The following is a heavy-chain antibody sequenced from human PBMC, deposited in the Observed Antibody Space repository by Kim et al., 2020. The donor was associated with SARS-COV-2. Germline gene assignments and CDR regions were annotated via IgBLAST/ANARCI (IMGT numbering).Heavy chain of an antibody. Sequence: ASVKVSCKASGYTFTTYYISWVRQAPGQGLEGMGWISAYNGYTNYAQKFQGRVTMTTDTSTSTAYMELRSLRSDDTAMYYCAREPYSNFFDYWGQGTLVT. CDR1: GYTFTTYY. D-gene: IGHD4-4*01. CDR2: ISAYNGYT. J-gene: IGHJ4*02. V-gene: IGHV1-18*01. CDR3: AREPYSNFFDY.